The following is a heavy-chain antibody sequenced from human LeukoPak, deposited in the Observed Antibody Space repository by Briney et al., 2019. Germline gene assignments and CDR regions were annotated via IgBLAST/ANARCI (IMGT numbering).Heavy chain of an antibody. CDR3: PLPTLGY. J-gene: IGHJ4*02. V-gene: IGHV3-64D*08. CDR2: ISTNGGRT. CDR1: GFTFSSYA. Sequence: PGGSLRLSCSASGFTFSSYAMHWVRQAPGKGLQYVSGISTNGGRTYYADSVKDRFTISRDSSKNTLYLQMSSLRLEDTAVYYCPLPTLGYWGQGTLVTVSS.